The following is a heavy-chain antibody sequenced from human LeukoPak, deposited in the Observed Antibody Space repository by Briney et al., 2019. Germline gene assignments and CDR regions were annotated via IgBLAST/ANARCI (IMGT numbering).Heavy chain of an antibody. V-gene: IGHV3-53*01. J-gene: IGHJ4*02. CDR1: GFIFDDSA. CDR2: IYSGGST. Sequence: GGSLRLSCAAAGFIFDDSAMHWVRQAPGKGPEWVSVIYSGGSTYYADSVKGRFTISRDNSKNTLYLQMNSLRAEDTAVYYCARVPTTVTTVYFDYWGQGTLVTVSS. D-gene: IGHD4-17*01. CDR3: ARVPTTVTTVYFDY.